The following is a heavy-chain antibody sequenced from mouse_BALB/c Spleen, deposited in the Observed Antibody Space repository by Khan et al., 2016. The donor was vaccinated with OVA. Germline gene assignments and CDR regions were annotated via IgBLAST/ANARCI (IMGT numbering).Heavy chain of an antibody. D-gene: IGHD2-14*01. CDR1: GFSLTSYG. V-gene: IGHV2-2*02. CDR3: ARIFIGTTDYAMDY. Sequence: QVQLQQSGPGLVQPSQSLSITCTVSGFSLTSYGVHWVRQSPGKGLEWLGVIWSGGSTDYNAAFISRLSISKDNSKSQVFFKMNSLQANDTVIYYCARIFIGTTDYAMDYWGQGTSVTFSS. J-gene: IGHJ4*01. CDR2: IWSGGST.